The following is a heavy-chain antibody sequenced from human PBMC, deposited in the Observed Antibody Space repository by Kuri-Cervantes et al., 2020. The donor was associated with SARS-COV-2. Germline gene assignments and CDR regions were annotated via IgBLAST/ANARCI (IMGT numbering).Heavy chain of an antibody. J-gene: IGHJ4*02. V-gene: IGHV3-21*01. Sequence: GGSLRLSCAASGFTFSSYSMNWVRQAPGKGLEWVSSISSSSSYIYYADSVKGRFTISRDNAKNSLYLQMNSLRAEDTAVYYCAKIKGVDTAMDCIDYWGQGTLVTVSS. D-gene: IGHD5-18*01. CDR3: AKIKGVDTAMDCIDY. CDR2: ISSSSSYI. CDR1: GFTFSSYS.